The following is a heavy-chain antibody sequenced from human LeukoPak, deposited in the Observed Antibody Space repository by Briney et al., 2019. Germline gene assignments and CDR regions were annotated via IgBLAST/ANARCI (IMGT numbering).Heavy chain of an antibody. CDR1: RYSFTNYG. J-gene: IGHJ4*02. Sequence: ASVKVSCKASRYSFTNYGVNWVRQTPGQGLEWVGCVAPYNGHTNYAQKFQGRVTLTTDTSTNTAYMELRSLKSDDTAVYYCARGFSSSSPSDYWGQGTLVTVAS. CDR3: ARGFSSSSPSDY. CDR2: VAPYNGHT. D-gene: IGHD6-6*01. V-gene: IGHV1-18*01.